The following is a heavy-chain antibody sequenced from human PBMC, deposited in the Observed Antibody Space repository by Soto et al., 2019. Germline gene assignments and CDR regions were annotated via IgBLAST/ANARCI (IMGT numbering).Heavy chain of an antibody. CDR2: ISGSGEHT. Sequence: EVQLWESGGGLVPPGGSLRLSCAGSGFTFSSQGMAWIRLAPGKGLEWVSAISGSGEHTYYADNVKGRFTISRDNSNSILYLQMNSLRGEDTALYHCASRPGFDPYYFDYWGQGTLVTVSS. CDR1: GFTFSSQG. CDR3: ASRPGFDPYYFDY. V-gene: IGHV3-23*01. J-gene: IGHJ4*02.